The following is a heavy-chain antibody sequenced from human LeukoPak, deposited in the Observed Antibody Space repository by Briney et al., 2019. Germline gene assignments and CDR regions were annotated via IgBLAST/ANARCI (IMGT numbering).Heavy chain of an antibody. D-gene: IGHD6-6*01. Sequence: HGESLKISCKRPGYSFTSYRFGWVRQMPGKGLEWLGIIYPGDSATRNSPSFQGQVTISAEKSISTAYLQWSSLKASDTAMYYCARLRGSSLPRVFEYWGQGTLVTVSS. V-gene: IGHV5-51*01. CDR1: GYSFTSYR. CDR3: ARLRGSSLPRVFEY. J-gene: IGHJ4*02. CDR2: IYPGDSAT.